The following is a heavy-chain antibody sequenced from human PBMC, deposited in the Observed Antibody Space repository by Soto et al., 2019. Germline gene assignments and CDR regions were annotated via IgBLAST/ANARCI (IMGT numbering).Heavy chain of an antibody. Sequence: QVQLVQSGAEVKKPGASVKVSCKASGYTFTGYYMHWVRQAPGQGLEWMGWINPNSGGTNYAQKCQGWVTMTRDTFISTAYMELSRLRSDDTAVYYCAREGYSSSWYQKFEFDYWGQGTLVTVSS. CDR3: AREGYSSSWYQKFEFDY. CDR2: INPNSGGT. V-gene: IGHV1-2*04. D-gene: IGHD6-13*01. J-gene: IGHJ4*02. CDR1: GYTFTGYY.